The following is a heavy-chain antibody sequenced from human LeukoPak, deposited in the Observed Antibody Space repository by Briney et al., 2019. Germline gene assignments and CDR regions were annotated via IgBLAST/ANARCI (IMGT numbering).Heavy chain of an antibody. V-gene: IGHV1-8*01. CDR3: GRGGALGGSSNFYYYYYGMDV. CDR2: MNPNSGNT. J-gene: IGHJ6*02. D-gene: IGHD6-6*01. Sequence: GASVKVSCKASGYTFTSYDINWVRQATGQGLEWMGWMNPNSGNTGYAQKFQGRVTMTRNTSISTAYMEVSSLRSEGTAGYYCGRGGALGGSSNFYYYYYGMDVWGQGTTVTVSS. CDR1: GYTFTSYD.